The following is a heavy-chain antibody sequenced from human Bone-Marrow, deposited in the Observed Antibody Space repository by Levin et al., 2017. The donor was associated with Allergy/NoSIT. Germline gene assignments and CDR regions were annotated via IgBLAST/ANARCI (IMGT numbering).Heavy chain of an antibody. CDR2: ISNSGATT. V-gene: IGHV3-23*01. CDR1: GFNFDIYA. CDR3: AEDTGSHTTARLDP. D-gene: IGHD1-26*01. J-gene: IGHJ5*02. Sequence: PGGSLRLSCAASGFNFDIYAMTWVRQAPGKGLEWVSGISNSGATTNYADSVKGRFTVSRDNSKNTVYLEMKSLRAYDTAIYFCAEDTGSHTTARLDPWGQGTLVTVSS.